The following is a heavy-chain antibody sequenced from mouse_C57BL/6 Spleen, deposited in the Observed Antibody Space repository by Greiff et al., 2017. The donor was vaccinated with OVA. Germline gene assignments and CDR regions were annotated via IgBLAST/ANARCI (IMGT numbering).Heavy chain of an antibody. CDR2: ISYDGSN. V-gene: IGHV3-6*01. Sequence: ESGPGLVKPSQSLSLTCSVTGYSITSGYYWNWIRQFPGNKLEWMGYISYDGSNNYNPSLKNRISITRDTSKNQFFLKLNSVTTEDTATYYCARFLTGTEYWGQGTTLTVSS. CDR1: GYSITSGYY. J-gene: IGHJ2*01. CDR3: ARFLTGTEY. D-gene: IGHD4-1*01.